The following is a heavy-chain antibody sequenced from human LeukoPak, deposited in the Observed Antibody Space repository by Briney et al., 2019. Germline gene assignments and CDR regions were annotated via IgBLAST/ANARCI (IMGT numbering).Heavy chain of an antibody. D-gene: IGHD3-22*01. Sequence: SETLSLTCTVSGDSISRTTYYWGWIRQPPGKGPEWIGCIYHSGSTYYNPSLKSRVTISVDTSKNQFSLKVSSVTAADTAVYYCARDRRLASYDYWGQGTLVTVSS. V-gene: IGHV4-39*07. CDR1: GDSISRTTYY. CDR2: IYHSGST. J-gene: IGHJ4*02. CDR3: ARDRRLASYDY.